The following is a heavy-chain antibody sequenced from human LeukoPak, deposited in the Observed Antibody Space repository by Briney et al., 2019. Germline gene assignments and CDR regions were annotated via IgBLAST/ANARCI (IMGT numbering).Heavy chain of an antibody. Sequence: GGSLRLSCAASGFTFSSYSMNWVRQAPGKGLEWVSYITSGSTTIYYADSVKGRFTISRDNAKNTLFLQMNSLRAEDTAVYYCARDEKIVGASGQDYWGQGTLVTVSS. CDR2: ITSGSTTI. J-gene: IGHJ4*02. CDR3: ARDEKIVGASGQDY. V-gene: IGHV3-48*04. D-gene: IGHD1-26*01. CDR1: GFTFSSYS.